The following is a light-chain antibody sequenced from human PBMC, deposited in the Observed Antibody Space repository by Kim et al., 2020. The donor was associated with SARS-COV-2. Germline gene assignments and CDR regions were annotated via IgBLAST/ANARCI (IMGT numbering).Light chain of an antibody. V-gene: IGLV3-21*01. CDR2: YSS. CDR1: DIGDKS. J-gene: IGLJ3*02. Sequence: SYELTQPPSVSMAPGETARITCEGNDIGDKSVYWYQQKPGQAPILVIFYSSDRASGIPDRFSGSNSGNTATLTISRVGAGDEADYYCQVWESYVVHPVFGGGTQLTVL. CDR3: QVWESYVVHPV.